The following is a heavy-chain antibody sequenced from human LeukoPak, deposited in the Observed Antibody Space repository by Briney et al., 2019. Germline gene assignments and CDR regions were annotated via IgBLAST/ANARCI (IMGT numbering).Heavy chain of an antibody. V-gene: IGHV3-30*03. Sequence: GRSLRLSCAASGFTFSSYGMHWVPQAPGKGLEWVAVISYDGSNKYYADSVKDRFTISRDNSKNTLYLQMNSLRAEDTAVYYCGRDFGLSGTKRSFDLWGQGTMVTVSS. D-gene: IGHD1-26*01. J-gene: IGHJ3*01. CDR3: GRDFGLSGTKRSFDL. CDR2: ISYDGSNK. CDR1: GFTFSSYG.